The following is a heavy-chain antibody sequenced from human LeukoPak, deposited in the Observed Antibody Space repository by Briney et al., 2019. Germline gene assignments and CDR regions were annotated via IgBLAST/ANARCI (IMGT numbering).Heavy chain of an antibody. D-gene: IGHD3-10*01. CDR3: ARWSNYYGSGTHREGDY. Sequence: ASVKVSCKASGYTFTGYYMHWVRQAPGQGLEWMGWINPNSGGTNYAQKFQGGVTMTRDTSISTAYMELSRLRSDDTAVYYCARWSNYYGSGTHREGDYWGQGTLVTVSS. CDR1: GYTFTGYY. J-gene: IGHJ4*02. V-gene: IGHV1-2*02. CDR2: INPNSGGT.